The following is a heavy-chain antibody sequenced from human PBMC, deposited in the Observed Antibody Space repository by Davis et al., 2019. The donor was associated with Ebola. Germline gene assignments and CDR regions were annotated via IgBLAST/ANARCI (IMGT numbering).Heavy chain of an antibody. V-gene: IGHV3-30*03. J-gene: IGHJ6*02. CDR1: GFTFSSYG. CDR2: ISYDGSNK. D-gene: IGHD3-3*01. CDR3: ARGLRSGVVMTAYYYGMDV. Sequence: PGGSLRLSCAASGFTFSSYGMHWVRQAPGKGLEWVAVISYDGSNKYYADSVKGRFTISRDNSKNTLYLQMNSLRAEDTAVYYCARGLRSGVVMTAYYYGMDVWGQGTTVTVSS.